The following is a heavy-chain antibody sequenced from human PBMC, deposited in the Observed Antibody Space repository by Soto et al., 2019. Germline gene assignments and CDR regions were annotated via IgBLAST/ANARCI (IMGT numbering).Heavy chain of an antibody. CDR1: GYTFTSYG. V-gene: IGHV1-18*01. CDR2: ISAYNGNT. Sequence: ASVKVSCKASGYTFTSYGISWVRQAPGQGLEWMGWISAYNGNTNYAQKLQGRVTMTTDTSTSTAYMELRSLRSDDTAVYYCASSNLGYSYGLNFDYWGQGTLVTVSS. J-gene: IGHJ4*02. D-gene: IGHD5-18*01. CDR3: ASSNLGYSYGLNFDY.